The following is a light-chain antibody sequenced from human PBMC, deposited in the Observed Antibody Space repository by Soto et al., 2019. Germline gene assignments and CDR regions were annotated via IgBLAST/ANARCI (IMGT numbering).Light chain of an antibody. CDR2: DVS. Sequence: QSVLTQPRSVSGSPGQSVAISCTGTSSDVGAYDYVSWYPQHPGKAPKLMIYDVSKRPSGVLDRFSGSKSGNPASLTISGLQAEDESDYYCCSYAGTYKVFGTGTKVTVL. CDR1: SSDVGAYDY. CDR3: CSYAGTYKV. J-gene: IGLJ1*01. V-gene: IGLV2-11*01.